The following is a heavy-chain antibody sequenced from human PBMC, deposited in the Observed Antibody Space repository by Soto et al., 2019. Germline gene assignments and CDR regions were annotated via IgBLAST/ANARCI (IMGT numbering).Heavy chain of an antibody. Sequence: SETLSLTCTVSGGSISSYYWSWIRQPPGKGLEWIGYIYYSGSTNYNPSLKSRVTISVDTSKNQFSLKLSSVTAADTAVYYCARVPTGTGNWFDPWGQGTLVTVS. CDR2: IYYSGST. CDR1: GGSISSYY. V-gene: IGHV4-59*01. CDR3: ARVPTGTGNWFDP. J-gene: IGHJ5*02. D-gene: IGHD1-1*01.